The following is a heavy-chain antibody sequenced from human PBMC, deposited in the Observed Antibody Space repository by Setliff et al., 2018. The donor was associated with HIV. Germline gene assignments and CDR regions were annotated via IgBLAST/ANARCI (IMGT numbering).Heavy chain of an antibody. V-gene: IGHV3-48*03. CDR1: GFTFSYYE. CDR2: ISGSGSII. D-gene: IGHD3-10*01. Sequence: QPGGSLRLSCAASGFTFSYYEMNWVRQAPGKGLQWVSYISGSGSIIYYADSVKGRFTISRDTAKNSLYLQMNSLRAEDTAVYYCARVHDGSGTTEPYYYMDVWGKGTTVTVSS. J-gene: IGHJ6*03. CDR3: ARVHDGSGTTEPYYYMDV.